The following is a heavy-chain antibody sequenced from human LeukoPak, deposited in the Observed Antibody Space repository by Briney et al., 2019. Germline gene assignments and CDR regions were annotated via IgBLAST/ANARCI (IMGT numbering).Heavy chain of an antibody. D-gene: IGHD3-10*01. V-gene: IGHV3-7*01. CDR2: IKQDGSEK. CDR1: GFTFSSNW. Sequence: PGGSLRLSCVASGFTFSSNWMNWVRQAPGKGLEWVANIKQDGSEKYYVDSVKGRFTISRDNAKNSLYLQMNSLRAEDTAVYYCARHYYGSGSYYVDYWGQGTLVTVSS. CDR3: ARHYYGSGSYYVDY. J-gene: IGHJ4*02.